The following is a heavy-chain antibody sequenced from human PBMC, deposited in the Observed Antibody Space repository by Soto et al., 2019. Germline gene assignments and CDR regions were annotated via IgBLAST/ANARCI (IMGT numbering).Heavy chain of an antibody. CDR1: GFTFSSYS. CDR3: ARDPAAGYYYYYMDV. Sequence: EVQLVESGGGLVQPGGSLRLSCAASGFTFSSYSMNWVRQAPGKGLEWVSYISSSSSTIYYADSVKGRFIISRDNAKNSLYLQMNSLRAEDTAVYYCARDPAAGYYYYYMDVWGKGTTVTVSS. V-gene: IGHV3-48*01. D-gene: IGHD6-25*01. CDR2: ISSSSSTI. J-gene: IGHJ6*03.